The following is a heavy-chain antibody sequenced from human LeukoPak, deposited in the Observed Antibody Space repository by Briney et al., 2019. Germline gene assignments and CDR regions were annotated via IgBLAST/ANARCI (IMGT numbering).Heavy chain of an antibody. CDR2: IYSGGST. J-gene: IGHJ4*02. Sequence: GGSLRLSCAASGFTVSSNYMSWVRQAPGKGLEWVSVIYSGGSTYYAGSVKGRFTISRDNSKNTLYLQMNSLRAEDTAVYYCARLRRGYSDYWGQGTLVTVSS. D-gene: IGHD5-18*01. CDR3: ARLRRGYSDY. V-gene: IGHV3-66*02. CDR1: GFTVSSNY.